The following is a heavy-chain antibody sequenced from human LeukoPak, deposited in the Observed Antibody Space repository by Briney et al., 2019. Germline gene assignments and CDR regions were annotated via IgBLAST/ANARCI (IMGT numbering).Heavy chain of an antibody. CDR1: GFSLSTPTVA. Sequence: SGPTLVNPTQTLTLTCTFSGFSLSTPTVAVGWIRQPPGKALEWLALIYWNDDKRYIPSLKSRLTITKDTSKNQVVLTVTNMDPVDTATYYCARGPVFDYWGQGTLVTVSS. V-gene: IGHV2-5*01. CDR2: IYWNDDK. D-gene: IGHD1-14*01. J-gene: IGHJ4*02. CDR3: ARGPVFDY.